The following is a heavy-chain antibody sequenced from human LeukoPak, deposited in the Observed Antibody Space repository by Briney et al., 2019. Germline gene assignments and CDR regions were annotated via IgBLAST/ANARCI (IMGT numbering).Heavy chain of an antibody. CDR3: AREPPAPYYDFWSGYYTGYWFDP. J-gene: IGHJ5*02. D-gene: IGHD3-3*01. CDR2: MNPNSGNT. Sequence: GSSVKVSCKASGGTFSSYAISWVRQAPGQGLEWMGWMNPNSGNTGYAQKFQGRVTMTRNTSISTAYMELSSLRSEDTAVYYCAREPPAPYYDFWSGYYTGYWFDPWGQGTLVTVSS. V-gene: IGHV1-8*02. CDR1: GGTFSSYA.